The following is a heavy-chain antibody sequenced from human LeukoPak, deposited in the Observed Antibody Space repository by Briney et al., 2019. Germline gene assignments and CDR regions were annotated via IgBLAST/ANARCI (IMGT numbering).Heavy chain of an antibody. CDR1: GVIFSSYA. Sequence: GGSLRLSCAASGVIFSSYAMSWVRQAPGKGLEWVSDISGSTGGTYYTDSVKGRFTISRDNSKNTVYLQMNSLRVEDTAKYYCAKDLNSRGARQYFQHWGQGIMVTVSS. V-gene: IGHV3-23*01. CDR3: AKDLNSRGARQYFQH. CDR2: ISGSTGGT. J-gene: IGHJ1*01. D-gene: IGHD2-21*01.